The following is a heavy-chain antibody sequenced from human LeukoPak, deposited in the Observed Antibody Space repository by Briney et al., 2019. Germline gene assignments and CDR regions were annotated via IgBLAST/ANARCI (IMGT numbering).Heavy chain of an antibody. CDR3: AKDTPHDYGDYGYFDY. D-gene: IGHD4-17*01. J-gene: IGHJ4*02. V-gene: IGHV3-23*01. Sequence: GGSLRLSCTASGFTFSNAWMSWVRQAPGKGLEWVSTISGSGGSTYYADSVKGRFAISRDNSKNTLYLQMNSLRAEDTAVYYCAKDTPHDYGDYGYFDYWGQGTLVTVSS. CDR1: GFTFSNAW. CDR2: ISGSGGST.